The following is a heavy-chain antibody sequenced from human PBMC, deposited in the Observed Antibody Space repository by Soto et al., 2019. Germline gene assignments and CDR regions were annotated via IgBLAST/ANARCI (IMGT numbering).Heavy chain of an antibody. J-gene: IGHJ4*02. D-gene: IGHD4-17*01. CDR2: IVPILGIA. CDR3: ASADYGGNDFDC. V-gene: IGHV1-69*02. CDR1: GGTFSSYT. Sequence: QVQLVQSGAEVKKPGSSVKVSCKASGGTFSSYTISWVRQAPGQGLEWMGRIVPILGIANYAQKFQGRVTITADKSTSTVDRELSRLRTEDTAVYYCASADYGGNDFDCWGQGTLVTVS.